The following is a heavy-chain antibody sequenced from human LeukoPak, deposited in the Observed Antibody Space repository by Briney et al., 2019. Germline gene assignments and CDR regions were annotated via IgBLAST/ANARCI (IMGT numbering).Heavy chain of an antibody. CDR3: TRRNGGDRLYYFDY. J-gene: IGHJ4*02. CDR1: GFTFCDYA. Sequence: GGSLRLSCTASGFTFCDYAMSWVRQAPGKGLEWVGFIRRKTYGGTTEYAASVKGRFTISRDDSKSITYLQMNSLKTEDTAVYYCTRRNGGDRLYYFDYWDQGTLVTVSS. V-gene: IGHV3-49*04. CDR2: IRRKTYGGTT. D-gene: IGHD2-21*01.